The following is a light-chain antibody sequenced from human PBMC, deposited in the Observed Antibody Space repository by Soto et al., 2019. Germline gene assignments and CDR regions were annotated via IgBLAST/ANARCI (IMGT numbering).Light chain of an antibody. CDR1: QDISNY. J-gene: IGKJ5*01. V-gene: IGKV1-33*01. CDR2: DAS. CDR3: PQYDNLPIP. Sequence: DLQITQSPSSLSASVGDSFTLTCQASQDISNYLNWYQQKPGEAPKLLIYDASNLETGVPSRFSGSGSGTDFTFTISSLQPEDIATYYCPQYDNLPIPFGQVTRPEIK.